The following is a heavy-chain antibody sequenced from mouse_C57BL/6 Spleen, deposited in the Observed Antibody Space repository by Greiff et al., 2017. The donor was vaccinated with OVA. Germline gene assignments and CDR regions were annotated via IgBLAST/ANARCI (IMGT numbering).Heavy chain of an antibody. D-gene: IGHD1-1*01. CDR2: IDPENGDT. J-gene: IGHJ2*01. V-gene: IGHV14-4*01. Sequence: EVMLVESGAELVRPGASVKLSCTASGFNIKDDYMHWVKQRPEQGLEWIGWIDPENGDTEYASKFQGKATITADTSSNTAYLQLSSLTSEDTAVYYCTTWVTTVVAPFDYWGQGTTLTVSS. CDR1: GFNIKDDY. CDR3: TTWVTTVVAPFDY.